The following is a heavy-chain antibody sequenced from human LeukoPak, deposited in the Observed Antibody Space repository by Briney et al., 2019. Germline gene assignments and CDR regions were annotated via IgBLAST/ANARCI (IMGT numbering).Heavy chain of an antibody. J-gene: IGHJ6*02. CDR2: ISAYNGNT. Sequence: ASVKVSCKASGYTFTSYGISWVRQAPGQGLEWMGWISAYNGNTNYAQKLQGRVTMTTDTSTSTAYMELRSLRSDDTAVYYCAAPIAAADNPYGVDVWGQGTTVTVSS. D-gene: IGHD6-13*01. V-gene: IGHV1-18*01. CDR3: AAPIAAADNPYGVDV. CDR1: GYTFTSYG.